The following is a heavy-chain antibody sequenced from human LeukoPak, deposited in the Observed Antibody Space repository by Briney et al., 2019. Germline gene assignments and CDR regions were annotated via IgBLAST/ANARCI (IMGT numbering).Heavy chain of an antibody. D-gene: IGHD3-10*02. V-gene: IGHV3-74*01. Sequence: PGGSLRLSCAASGFTFSRYWMHWVRQAPGKGLVWVSHINNDGSTTSYADSVKGRFTISRDNTKNTLYLQMNSLRGEDTALYYCGKDLHYYVAMDVWGQGTTVTVSS. CDR2: INNDGSTT. J-gene: IGHJ6*02. CDR3: GKDLHYYVAMDV. CDR1: GFTFSRYW.